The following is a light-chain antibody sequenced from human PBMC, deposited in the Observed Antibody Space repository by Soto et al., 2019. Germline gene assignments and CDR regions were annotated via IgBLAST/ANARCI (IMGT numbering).Light chain of an antibody. CDR2: GAS. Sequence: EIVLTQSPATLSLSPGERATLSCRASQSVGSKLAWYRQTPGQAPRLLIYGASTRATDTPARFSGSGAGTDFNLTISRVEPAYFAMYYCHQYGSSFATFGQGTQVE. J-gene: IGKJ1*01. V-gene: IGKV3-20*01. CDR3: HQYGSSFAT. CDR1: QSVGSK.